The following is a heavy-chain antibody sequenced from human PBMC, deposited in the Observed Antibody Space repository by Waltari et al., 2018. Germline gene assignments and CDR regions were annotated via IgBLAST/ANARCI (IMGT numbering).Heavy chain of an antibody. CDR1: GFTFDDYA. Sequence: EVQLVESGGGLVEPGRSLGLSCAASGFTFDDYAMHWVRQAPGKGLEWVSGISRNSDRIGYADSVKGRFTISRDNAKNSLYLQMNSLRAEDTALYFCAKDGTTLKNYYGLDVWGQGTTVTVSS. J-gene: IGHJ6*02. CDR3: AKDGTTLKNYYGLDV. CDR2: ISRNSDRI. V-gene: IGHV3-9*01. D-gene: IGHD4-4*01.